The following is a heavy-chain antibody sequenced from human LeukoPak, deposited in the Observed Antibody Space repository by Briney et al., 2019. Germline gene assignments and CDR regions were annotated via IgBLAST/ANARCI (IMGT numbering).Heavy chain of an antibody. CDR3: AKDFSIGVLVGATGTFDY. Sequence: GGSLRLSCAASGFTFSSYGMHWVRQAPGKGLEWVAFIRYDGSNKYYADSVKGRFTISRDNSKNTLYLQMNSLRAEDTAVYYCAKDFSIGVLVGATGTFDYWGQGTLVTVSS. CDR2: IRYDGSNK. V-gene: IGHV3-30*02. J-gene: IGHJ4*02. D-gene: IGHD1-26*01. CDR1: GFTFSSYG.